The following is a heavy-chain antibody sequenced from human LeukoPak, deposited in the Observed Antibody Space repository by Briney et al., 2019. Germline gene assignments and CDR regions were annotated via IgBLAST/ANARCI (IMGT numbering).Heavy chain of an antibody. V-gene: IGHV4-59*01. CDR3: ARDSRYCNSISCYGRPGYYGLDV. CDR2: IYYSGIT. D-gene: IGHD2-2*01. J-gene: IGHJ6*02. CDR1: GGSISSYY. Sequence: PSETLSLTCTVSGGSISSYYWSWIRQPPGNGLEWIGYIYYSGITNYNPSLKSRVTMSVDTSKNQFSLNLSSVTAADTAVYCCARDSRYCNSISCYGRPGYYGLDVWGQGTTVTVSS.